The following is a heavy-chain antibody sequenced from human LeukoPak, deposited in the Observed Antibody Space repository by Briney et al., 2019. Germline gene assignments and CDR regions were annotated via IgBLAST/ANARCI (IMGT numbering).Heavy chain of an antibody. J-gene: IGHJ4*02. D-gene: IGHD6-19*01. CDR3: ASQAVSGSSGWSDY. Sequence: PSETLSLTCTVSGGPISSGGYYWSWIRQHPGKGLEWIGYIYYSGSTYYNPSLKSRVTISVDTSKNQFSLKLSSVTAADTAVYYCASQAVSGSSGWSDYWGQGTLVTVSS. CDR2: IYYSGST. CDR1: GGPISSGGYY. V-gene: IGHV4-31*03.